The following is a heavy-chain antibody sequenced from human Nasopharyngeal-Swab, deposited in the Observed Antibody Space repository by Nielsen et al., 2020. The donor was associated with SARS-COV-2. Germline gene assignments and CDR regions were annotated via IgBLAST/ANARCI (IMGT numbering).Heavy chain of an antibody. CDR2: IYYGGST. Sequence: SETLSLTCTVSGGSISSSSYYWGWIRQPPGKGLEWIGSIYYGGSTYYNPSLKSRVTISVDTSKNQFSLKLSSVTAADTAVYYCARGGYSYGFDYWGQGTLVTVSS. V-gene: IGHV4-39*01. J-gene: IGHJ4*02. CDR3: ARGGYSYGFDY. D-gene: IGHD5-18*01. CDR1: GGSISSSSYY.